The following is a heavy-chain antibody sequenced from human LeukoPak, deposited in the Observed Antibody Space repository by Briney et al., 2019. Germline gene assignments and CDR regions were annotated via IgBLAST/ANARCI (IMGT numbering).Heavy chain of an antibody. CDR1: GITFSSYA. J-gene: IGHJ4*02. CDR3: AKNYGGNPLDYFDY. D-gene: IGHD4-23*01. CDR2: ISGSGGST. Sequence: PGGSLRLSCAASGITFSSYAMSWVRQAPGKGLEWVSGISGSGGSTYYADSVKGRFTISRDNSKNTLYLQMNSLRAEDTAVYYCAKNYGGNPLDYFDYWGQGTLVTVSS. V-gene: IGHV3-23*01.